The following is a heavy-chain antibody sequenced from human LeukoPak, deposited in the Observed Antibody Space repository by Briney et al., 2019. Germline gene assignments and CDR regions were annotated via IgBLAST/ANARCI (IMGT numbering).Heavy chain of an antibody. CDR1: GGSFSGYY. CDR3: ARSSTMVRGVIPHYFDY. D-gene: IGHD3-10*01. V-gene: IGHV4-34*01. J-gene: IGHJ4*02. CDR2: INHSGST. Sequence: SETLSLTCAVYGGSFSGYYWRWIRQPPGKGLEWIGEINHSGSTNYNPSLNSRVTISVDTSKNQFSLKLSSVTAADTSVYYCARSSTMVRGVIPHYFDYWGQGTLVTVSS.